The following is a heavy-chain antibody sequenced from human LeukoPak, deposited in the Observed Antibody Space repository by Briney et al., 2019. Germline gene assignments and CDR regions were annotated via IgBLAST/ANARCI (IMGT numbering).Heavy chain of an antibody. CDR1: GGSFSGYY. J-gene: IGHJ6*03. D-gene: IGHD3-10*01. V-gene: IGHV4-34*01. CDR2: INHSGST. Sequence: PSETLSLTCAVYGGSFSGYYWSWIRQPPGKGLEWIGEINHSGSTNYNPSLKSRVTISVDTSKNQFSLKLSSVTAADTAVYYCARRGGWFGSVTPRRGYYYYYTDVWGKGTTVTISS. CDR3: ARRGGWFGSVTPRRGYYYYYTDV.